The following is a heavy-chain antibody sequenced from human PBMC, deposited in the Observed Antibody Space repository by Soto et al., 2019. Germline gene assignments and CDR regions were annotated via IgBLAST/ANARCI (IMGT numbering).Heavy chain of an antibody. J-gene: IGHJ6*02. CDR1: GYTFSSYG. D-gene: IGHD3-3*01. Sequence: HHGGSMGLSCAASGYTFSSYGMHWVRQAPGKGLEWVAVIWYDGSNKYYADSVKGRFTISRDNSKNTLYLQMNSLRAEDTAVYYCARDFHPQLRFLEWLGMDVWGQGTTVTVSS. CDR2: IWYDGSNK. CDR3: ARDFHPQLRFLEWLGMDV. V-gene: IGHV3-33*01.